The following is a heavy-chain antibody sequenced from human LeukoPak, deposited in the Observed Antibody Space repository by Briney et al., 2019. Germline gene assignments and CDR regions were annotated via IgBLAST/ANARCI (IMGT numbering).Heavy chain of an antibody. Sequence: SETLSLTCAVYGGSFSGYHWSWIRQPPGKGLEWIGEINHSGSTNYNPSLKSRVTISVDTSKNQFSLKLSSVTAADTAVYYCARGAMYYFDYWGQGTLVTVSS. CDR1: GGSFSGYH. CDR3: ARGAMYYFDY. CDR2: INHSGST. J-gene: IGHJ4*02. D-gene: IGHD5-18*01. V-gene: IGHV4-34*01.